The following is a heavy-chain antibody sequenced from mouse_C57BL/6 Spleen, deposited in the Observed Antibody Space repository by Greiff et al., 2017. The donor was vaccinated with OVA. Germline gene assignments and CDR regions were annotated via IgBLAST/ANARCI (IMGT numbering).Heavy chain of an antibody. Sequence: QVQLKQSGAELVRPGASVTLSCKASGYTFTDYEMHWVKQTPVHGLEWIGAIDPETGGTAYNQKFKGKAILTADKSSSTAYMELRSLTSEDSAVYYCTRNAGRGFDYWGQGTTLTVSS. CDR1: GYTFTDYE. CDR3: TRNAGRGFDY. V-gene: IGHV1-15*01. D-gene: IGHD3-3*01. CDR2: IDPETGGT. J-gene: IGHJ2*01.